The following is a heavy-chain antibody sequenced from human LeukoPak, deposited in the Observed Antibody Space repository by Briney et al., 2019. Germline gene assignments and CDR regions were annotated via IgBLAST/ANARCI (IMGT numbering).Heavy chain of an antibody. J-gene: IGHJ5*02. V-gene: IGHV1-8*01. CDR2: MNPNSVNT. CDR3: ARGKKSSGWLYKWFDP. CDR1: GYTFTSYD. D-gene: IGHD6-19*01. Sequence: ASVKVSCKASGYTFTSYDINWVRQATGQGLEWMGWMNPNSVNTGYAQKFQGRVTMTRNTSIRTAYMELSSLRSEDTAVYYCARGKKSSGWLYKWFDPWGQGTLVTVSS.